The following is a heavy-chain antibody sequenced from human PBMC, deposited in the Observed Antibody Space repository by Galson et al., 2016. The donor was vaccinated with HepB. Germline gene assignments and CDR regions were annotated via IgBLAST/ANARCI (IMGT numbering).Heavy chain of an antibody. CDR1: GGSITDCF. D-gene: IGHD6-6*01. CDR2: VYYSGST. CDR3: SRHEQSISSRKWFEP. V-gene: IGHV4-59*08. J-gene: IGHJ5*02. Sequence: ETLSLTCSVSGGSITDCFWSWIRQAPGKRLEWIGYVYYSGSTNYNPSFKSRIFISVDTSKNPFSLRLSSVKSADTAFYYCSRHEQSISSRKWFEPWGEGVLCTVS.